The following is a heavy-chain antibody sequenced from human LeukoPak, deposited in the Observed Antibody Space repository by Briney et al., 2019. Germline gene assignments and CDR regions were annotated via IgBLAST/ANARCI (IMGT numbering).Heavy chain of an antibody. D-gene: IGHD6-13*01. CDR2: IYIGVNP. V-gene: IGHV4-61*02. CDR1: SGSISSGNYF. Sequence: SETLSLTCIVSSGSISSGNYFWSWIRQPAGKGLEWIGRIYIGVNPDYNPSLKSRVTVSADTSKNQFSLKLTSVTAADTAVYFCARFSSIAAAFDYWGQGTLVTVSS. J-gene: IGHJ4*02. CDR3: ARFSSIAAAFDY.